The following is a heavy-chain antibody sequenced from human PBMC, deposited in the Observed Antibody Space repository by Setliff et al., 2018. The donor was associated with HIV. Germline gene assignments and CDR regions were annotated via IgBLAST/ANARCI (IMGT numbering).Heavy chain of an antibody. CDR1: GYTFTDYY. V-gene: IGHV1-2*06. CDR3: ATKVYCTNGVCLDAFDL. Sequence: ASVKVSCKASGYTFTDYYMHWVRQAPGQGLKWMGRINPNSGGTNHAQKFQGRVTMTRDTSSSTAYMELSRLRSDDTAVYYCATKVYCTNGVCLDAFDLWGQGTMVTVSS. D-gene: IGHD2-8*01. CDR2: INPNSGGT. J-gene: IGHJ3*01.